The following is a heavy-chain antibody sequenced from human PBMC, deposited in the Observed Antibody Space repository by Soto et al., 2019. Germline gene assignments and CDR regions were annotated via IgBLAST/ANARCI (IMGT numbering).Heavy chain of an antibody. J-gene: IGHJ5*02. D-gene: IGHD3-10*01. CDR1: GYSFTNYW. CDR2: IDPSDSYT. Sequence: PGESLKISCKGSGYSFTNYWINWVRQMPGKGLEWMGRIDPSDSYTNYSPSFQGHVTISADKSISTAYLQWSSLQASDTAMYYCARRAYSYGSGSYYSTCGQGTLVTVSS. CDR3: ARRAYSYGSGSYYST. V-gene: IGHV5-10-1*01.